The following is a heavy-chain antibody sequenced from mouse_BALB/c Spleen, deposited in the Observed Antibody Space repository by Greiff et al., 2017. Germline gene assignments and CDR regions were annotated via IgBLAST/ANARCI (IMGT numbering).Heavy chain of an antibody. CDR3: APYYGYEGGY. Sequence: QVQLKQSGPELVKPGASVKMSCKASGYTFTSYYIHWVKQRPGQGLEWIGWIYPGDGSTKYNEKFKGKTTLTADKSSSTAYMLLSSLTSEDSAIYFCAPYYGYEGGYWGQGTTLTVSS. D-gene: IGHD1-2*01. V-gene: IGHV1S56*01. CDR1: GYTFTSYY. CDR2: IYPGDGST. J-gene: IGHJ2*01.